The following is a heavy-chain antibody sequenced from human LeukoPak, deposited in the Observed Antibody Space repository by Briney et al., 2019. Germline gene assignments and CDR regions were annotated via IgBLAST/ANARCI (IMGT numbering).Heavy chain of an antibody. Sequence: SQTLSLTCTVSGGSISSGDYYWSWIRQPPGKGLEWIGYIYYSGSTYYNPSLKSRVTISVDTSKNQFSLKLSSVTAADTAVYYCASRKPLYYGSGSYGMGYWGQGTLVTVSS. D-gene: IGHD3-10*01. CDR3: ASRKPLYYGSGSYGMGY. V-gene: IGHV4-30-4*01. CDR2: IYYSGST. CDR1: GGSISSGDYY. J-gene: IGHJ4*02.